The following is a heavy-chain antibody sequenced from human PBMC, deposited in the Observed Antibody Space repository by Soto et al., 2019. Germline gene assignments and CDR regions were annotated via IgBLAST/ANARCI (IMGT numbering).Heavy chain of an antibody. Sequence: SETLSLTCTVSGGSISSGDYYWSWIRQPPGKGLEWIGYIYYSGSTYYNPSLKSRVTISVDTSKNQFSLKLSSVTAADRAVYYCAREAARHTDMVPGTPLAWFDPWGQGTLVTVSS. V-gene: IGHV4-30-4*01. CDR3: AREAARHTDMVPGTPLAWFDP. CDR1: GGSISSGDYY. J-gene: IGHJ5*02. CDR2: IYYSGST. D-gene: IGHD5-18*01.